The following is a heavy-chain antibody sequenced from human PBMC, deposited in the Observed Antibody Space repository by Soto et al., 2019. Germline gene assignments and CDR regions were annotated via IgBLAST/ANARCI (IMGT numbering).Heavy chain of an antibody. Sequence: GGSLRLSCAASGFTFSIYGMHWVRQAPGKGLEWVAVIWSDGSNKYYAAYVKGRFTISRDNSKNTLYLQMNSLRAEDMALYYCARGPVVLAAAAPNYYYYMDVWGKGTTVTVSS. V-gene: IGHV3-33*01. J-gene: IGHJ6*03. CDR2: IWSDGSNK. CDR3: ARGPVVLAAAAPNYYYYMDV. CDR1: GFTFSIYG. D-gene: IGHD2-2*01.